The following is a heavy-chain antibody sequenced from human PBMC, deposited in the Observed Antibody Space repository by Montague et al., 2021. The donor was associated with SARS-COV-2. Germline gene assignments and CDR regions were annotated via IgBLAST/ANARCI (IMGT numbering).Heavy chain of an antibody. J-gene: IGHJ6*02. D-gene: IGHD5-18*01. V-gene: IGHV3-48*02. CDR3: ARDLGLVPAMVYYYYYGMDV. CDR2: ISTSSSTI. Sequence: SLRLSCAASGFTFSRYSMNWVRQAPGKGLEWVSYISTSSSTIYYXXSLKVRFTISRDNAKNSLYLQMNSLRDEDTAVYYCARDLGLVPAMVYYYYYGMDVWGQGTTVTVSS. CDR1: GFTFSRYS.